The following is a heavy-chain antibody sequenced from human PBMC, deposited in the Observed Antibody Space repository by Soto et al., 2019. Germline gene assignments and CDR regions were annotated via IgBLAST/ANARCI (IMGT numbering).Heavy chain of an antibody. Sequence: ASVKVSCKASGYTFTGYYMHWVRQAPGQGLEWMGWINPNSGGTNYAQKFQGWVTMTRDTSISTAYMELSRLRSDDTAVYYCARSSLVAATYYFDYWGQGTLVTVSS. CDR1: GYTFTGYY. D-gene: IGHD2-15*01. J-gene: IGHJ4*02. CDR2: INPNSGGT. V-gene: IGHV1-2*04. CDR3: ARSSLVAATYYFDY.